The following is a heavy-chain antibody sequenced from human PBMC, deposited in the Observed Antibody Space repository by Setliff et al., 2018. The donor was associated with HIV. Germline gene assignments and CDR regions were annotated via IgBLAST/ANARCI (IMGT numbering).Heavy chain of an antibody. CDR2: IQQHGSEI. CDR1: GYTFSSYW. Sequence: GGSLRLSCAASGYTFSSYWMAWVRQCPGKGLEWVANIQQHGSEIHYVASVEGRFTISRDNAKNSLYLHMNSLRAEDTAVYYCANMQWASNAWYSFDYWGQGALVTVSS. J-gene: IGHJ4*02. D-gene: IGHD6-19*01. V-gene: IGHV3-7*05. CDR3: ANMQWASNAWYSFDY.